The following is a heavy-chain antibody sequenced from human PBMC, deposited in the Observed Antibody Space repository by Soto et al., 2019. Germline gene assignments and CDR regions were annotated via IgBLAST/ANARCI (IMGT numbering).Heavy chain of an antibody. J-gene: IGHJ6*02. D-gene: IGHD1-7*01. Sequence: GESLKISCKGSGYSFTSYWISWVRQMPGKGLEWMGRIDPSDSYTNYSPSFQGHVTISADKSISTAYLQWSSLKASDTAMYYCARLRNYLSYTAIYYYYGMDVWGQGTTVTVS. CDR3: ARLRNYLSYTAIYYYYGMDV. CDR2: IDPSDSYT. V-gene: IGHV5-10-1*01. CDR1: GYSFTSYW.